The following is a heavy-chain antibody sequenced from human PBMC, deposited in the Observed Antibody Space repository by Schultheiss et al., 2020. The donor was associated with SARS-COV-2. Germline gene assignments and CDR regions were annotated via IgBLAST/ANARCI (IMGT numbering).Heavy chain of an antibody. V-gene: IGHV4-59*12. CDR3: ARERGRIAALSAGGSNWFDP. CDR1: GGSISSYY. J-gene: IGHJ5*02. Sequence: SETLSLTCTVSGGSISSYYWSWIRQPPGKGLEWIGEINHSGSTNYNPSLKSRVTISVDTSKNQFSLKLSSVTAADTAVYYCARERGRIAALSAGGSNWFDPWGQGTLVTVSS. CDR2: INHSGST. D-gene: IGHD6-6*01.